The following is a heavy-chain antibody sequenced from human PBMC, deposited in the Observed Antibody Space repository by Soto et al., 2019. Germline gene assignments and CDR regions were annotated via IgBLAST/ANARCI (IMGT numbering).Heavy chain of an antibody. CDR2: IYYSGST. CDR1: GGSVSSSNSY. CDR3: ARRVDYGTYFHYGMDV. V-gene: IGHV4-61*01. D-gene: IGHD4-17*01. J-gene: IGHJ6*02. Sequence: SETLSLTCTVSGGSVSSSNSYWSWIRQPPGKGLEWIGYIYYSGSTNYNPSLKSRVSISLDTSKNQFSLKLTSVTAADTAVYYCARRVDYGTYFHYGMDVWGQGTTVTVSS.